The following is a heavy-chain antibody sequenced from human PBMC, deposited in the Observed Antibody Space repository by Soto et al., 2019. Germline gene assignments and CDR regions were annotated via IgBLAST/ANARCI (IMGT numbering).Heavy chain of an antibody. CDR3: ARDWGVYDSDITAHNPHLDS. CDR1: GFTFSSNG. J-gene: IGHJ4*02. Sequence: EVQLVESGGGLVQPGGSLRLSCEASGFTFSSNGMNWVRQAPWKGLEWVSFIIIGSSTIDYADSVRGRFTSSRDNAKNSLYLQINSMRDEDTAVYYCARDWGVYDSDITAHNPHLDSWGQGTPVTVSA. V-gene: IGHV3-48*02. D-gene: IGHD3-22*01. CDR2: IIIGSSTI.